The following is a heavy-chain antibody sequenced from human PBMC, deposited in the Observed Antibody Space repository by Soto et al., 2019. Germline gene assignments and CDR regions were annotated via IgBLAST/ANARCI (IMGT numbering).Heavy chain of an antibody. D-gene: IGHD2-8*01. CDR1: GYRFSSYW. J-gene: IGHJ6*02. V-gene: IGHV5-51*01. Sequence: GESLKISSQGSGYRFSSYWIAWVRQMPGKGLEWMGIIYPGDSDTIYSPSFQGQVTFSVDKSTSTAYLQWSSLKASDTAMYYCARQGSNGAYYYYGMDVWGQGTTGTVS. CDR2: IYPGDSDT. CDR3: ARQGSNGAYYYYGMDV.